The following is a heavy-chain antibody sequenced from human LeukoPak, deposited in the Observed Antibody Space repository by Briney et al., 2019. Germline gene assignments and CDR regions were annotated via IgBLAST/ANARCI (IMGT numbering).Heavy chain of an antibody. CDR3: AKGAVTYYYDSSGYYPFDY. CDR1: GFTFSSYG. D-gene: IGHD3-22*01. V-gene: IGHV3-30*02. Sequence: GGSLRLSCAASGFTFSSYGMHWARQAPGKGLEWVAFIRYDGSNKYYADSVKGRFTISRGNSKNTLYLQMNSLRAEDTAVYYCAKGAVTYYYDSSGYYPFDYWGQGTLVTVSS. CDR2: IRYDGSNK. J-gene: IGHJ4*02.